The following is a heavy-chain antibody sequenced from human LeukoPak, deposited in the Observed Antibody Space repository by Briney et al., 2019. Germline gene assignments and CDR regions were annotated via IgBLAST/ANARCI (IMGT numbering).Heavy chain of an antibody. D-gene: IGHD2-2*01. CDR1: GFTVSNAW. CDR3: TTDSGCSSTSCYLFDY. Sequence: GGSLRLSCAASGFTVSNAWMSWVRQAPGKGLEWVGRIKSNTDGGTTDYAAPVKGRFTISRDDSKNTLYLQMNSLKTEDTAVYYCTTDSGCSSTSCYLFDYWGQGTLVTVSS. CDR2: IKSNTDGGTT. V-gene: IGHV3-15*01. J-gene: IGHJ4*02.